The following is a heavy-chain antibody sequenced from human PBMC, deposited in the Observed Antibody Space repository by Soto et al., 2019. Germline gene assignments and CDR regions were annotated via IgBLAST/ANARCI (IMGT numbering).Heavy chain of an antibody. V-gene: IGHV2-5*02. CDR1: GFSLTTTGAG. CDR3: APFRGGPNYFDS. D-gene: IGHD2-15*01. CDR2: IYWDDDK. J-gene: IGHJ4*02. Sequence: QITLKESGLTLVKPTQTLTLTCTFSGFSLTTTGAGVGWIRQPPGTALEWLALIYWDDDKRYSPSLKSRLTITKDTTRNQVVLRMTNMDPVETATYYCAPFRGGPNYFDSWGQGTLVTVSS.